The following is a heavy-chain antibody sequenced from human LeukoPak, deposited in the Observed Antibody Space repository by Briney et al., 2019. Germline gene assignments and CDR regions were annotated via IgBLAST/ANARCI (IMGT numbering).Heavy chain of an antibody. D-gene: IGHD1-26*01. J-gene: IGHJ6*02. CDR2: ISAYNGNT. Sequence: GASVKVSCKASGYTFTSYGISWVRQAPGQGLEWTGWISAYNGNTNYAQKLQGRVTMTTDTSTSTAYMELRSLRSDDTAVYYCARESSGSYHYYYYYGMDVWGQGTTVTVSS. V-gene: IGHV1-18*01. CDR3: ARESSGSYHYYYYYGMDV. CDR1: GYTFTSYG.